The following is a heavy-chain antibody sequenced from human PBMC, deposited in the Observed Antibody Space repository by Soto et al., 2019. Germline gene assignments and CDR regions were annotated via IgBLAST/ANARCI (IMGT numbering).Heavy chain of an antibody. CDR2: IYPDDSET. CDR1: GYSFNTYW. J-gene: IGHJ4*02. D-gene: IGHD2-2*01. V-gene: IGHV5-51*01. Sequence: EVTCKASGYSFNTYWIAWVRQMPGKGLEWMGMIYPDDSETRYSPSFQGLVTISADTSIGAAYLQWRSLETSDTATYYCARNSLTSTVTHFDYWGQGSPVTVSS. CDR3: ARNSLTSTVTHFDY.